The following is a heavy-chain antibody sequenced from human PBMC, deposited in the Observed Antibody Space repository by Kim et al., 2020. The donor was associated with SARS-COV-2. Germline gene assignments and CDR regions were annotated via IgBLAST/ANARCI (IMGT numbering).Heavy chain of an antibody. D-gene: IGHD2-15*01. J-gene: IGHJ5*02. Sequence: GGSLRLSCEASGFTFSSYGMHWVRQAPGKGLEWVAVISYDGSNKYYADSVKGRFTISRDNSKNTLYLQMNSLRAEDTAVYYCAKQAAWYCSGGSCYERGGFDPWGQGTLVTVSS. CDR1: GFTFSSYG. CDR3: AKQAAWYCSGGSCYERGGFDP. V-gene: IGHV3-30*18. CDR2: ISYDGSNK.